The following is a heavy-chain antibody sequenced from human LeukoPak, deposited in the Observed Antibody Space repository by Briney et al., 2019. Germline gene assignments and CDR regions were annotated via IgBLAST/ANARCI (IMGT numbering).Heavy chain of an antibody. CDR3: ARGRRCSSTSCYKYGFDP. D-gene: IGHD2-2*02. CDR1: GVSFTGYS. V-gene: IGHV4-34*01. J-gene: IGHJ5*02. Sequence: SETLSLTCGVSGVSFTGYSWSWIRQPPGKGLEWIGEINHSGSTNYNPSLKSRVTISVDTSKNQFSLKLSSVTAADTAVYYCARGRRCSSTSCYKYGFDPWGQGTLVTVSS. CDR2: INHSGST.